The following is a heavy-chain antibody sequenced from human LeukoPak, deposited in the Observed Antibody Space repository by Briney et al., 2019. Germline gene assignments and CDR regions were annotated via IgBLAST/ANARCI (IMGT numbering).Heavy chain of an antibody. CDR1: TFSSSTYY. CDR3: AARGMRGDLQIFDY. CDR2: IKQEGREK. V-gene: IGHV3-7*01. Sequence: GGSLRLSCAVSTFSSSTYYVNWVRQAPGKGRECVANIKQEGREKYYMDSVKGRFTITRDNAKNTLYLQMNRLRAEDTAVYYCAARGMRGDLQIFDYWGQGTLVTVSS. J-gene: IGHJ4*02. D-gene: IGHD3-10*01.